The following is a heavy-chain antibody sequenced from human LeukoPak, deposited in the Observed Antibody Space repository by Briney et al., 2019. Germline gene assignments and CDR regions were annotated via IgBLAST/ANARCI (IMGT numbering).Heavy chain of an antibody. CDR2: MNPKTGNT. CDR3: VRIDYSNAFDI. V-gene: IGHV1-8*01. CDR1: GYTFSDFG. Sequence: ASVKVSCKASGYTFSDFGITWVRQATGQGLEWMGWMNPKTGNTGSAQNLQGRVTITGNTSITTAYMELSSLRSEDTAVYYCVRIDYSNAFDIWGQGTMVTVSS. J-gene: IGHJ3*02. D-gene: IGHD4-11*01.